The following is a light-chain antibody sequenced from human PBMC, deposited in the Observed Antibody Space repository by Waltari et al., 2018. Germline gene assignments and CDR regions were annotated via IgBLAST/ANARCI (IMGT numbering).Light chain of an antibody. CDR2: GKD. J-gene: IGLJ3*02. Sequence: SSELTQDPGVSVALGQTFTITCQGDSLSTSYATWYQLKPGQAPVLVIYGKDKRPSGIPDRFSGYSSGTTSSLTITGAQAEDEADYYCSSRNGRADQVVFAGGTKVTVL. CDR3: SSRNGRADQVV. V-gene: IGLV3-19*01. CDR1: SLSTSY.